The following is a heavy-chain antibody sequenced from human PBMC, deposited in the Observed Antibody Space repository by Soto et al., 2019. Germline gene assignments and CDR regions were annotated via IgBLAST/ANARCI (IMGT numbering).Heavy chain of an antibody. D-gene: IGHD4-17*01. CDR1: GGTFSSYA. CDR2: IIPIFGTA. Sequence: ASVKVSCKASGGTFSSYAISWLRQAPGQGLEWMGGIIPIFGTANYAQKFQGRVTITADESTSTAYMELSSLRSEDTAVYYCASSNYGDYKYYFDYWGQGTLVTVSS. V-gene: IGHV1-69*13. J-gene: IGHJ4*02. CDR3: ASSNYGDYKYYFDY.